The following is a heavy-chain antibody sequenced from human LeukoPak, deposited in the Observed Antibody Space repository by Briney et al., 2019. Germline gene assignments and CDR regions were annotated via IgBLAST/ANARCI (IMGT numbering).Heavy chain of an antibody. CDR1: VGSISSSSYY. J-gene: IGHJ5*02. CDR3: ARQGHFTIFGVAYNWFDP. D-gene: IGHD3-3*01. Sequence: PTETLSLTCTVSVGSISSSSYYWGWIRQPPGKGLEWIGSIYYSGRSYYNPSLKSRVTISVDTSTNQFSLKLSSVTAADTAVYYCARQGHFTIFGVAYNWFDPWGQGTLVTVSS. CDR2: IYYSGRS. V-gene: IGHV4-39*01.